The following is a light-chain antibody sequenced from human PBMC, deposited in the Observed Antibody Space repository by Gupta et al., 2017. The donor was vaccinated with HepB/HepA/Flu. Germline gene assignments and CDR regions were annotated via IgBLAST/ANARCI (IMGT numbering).Light chain of an antibody. CDR1: QNIGSS. J-gene: IGKJ1*01. V-gene: IGKV6-21*01. Sequence: EVVLTQSPDFQSVTPKEKITITCRASQNIGSSLHWYQQKPDQSPKLLIKYASQSFSGVPSRFGGSGSGTDFTLTISSLEVEDAATYYCHQSSTLPRTFGQGTKVEIK. CDR3: HQSSTLPRT. CDR2: YAS.